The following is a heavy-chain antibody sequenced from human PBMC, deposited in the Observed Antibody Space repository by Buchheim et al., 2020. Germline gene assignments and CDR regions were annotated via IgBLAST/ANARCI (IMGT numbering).Heavy chain of an antibody. CDR3: ARGLKGDNSGYDGEYSWFDP. V-gene: IGHV4-34*01. D-gene: IGHD5-12*01. J-gene: IGHJ5*02. Sequence: QVQLQQWGAGLLKPSETLSLTCAVYGGSFNGYYWSWIRQPPGKGLEWIGEINHSGSTNYNPSLKSRVTISVDTSKNQFSLKLSSVTAADTAVYYCARGLKGDNSGYDGEYSWFDPWGQGTL. CDR2: INHSGST. CDR1: GGSFNGYY.